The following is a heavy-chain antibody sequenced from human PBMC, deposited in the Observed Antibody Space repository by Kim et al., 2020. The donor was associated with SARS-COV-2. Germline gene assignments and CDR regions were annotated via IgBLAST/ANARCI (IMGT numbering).Heavy chain of an antibody. CDR1: GGTFSSYA. V-gene: IGHV1-69*13. J-gene: IGHJ6*02. CDR2: IIPIFGTA. D-gene: IGHD2-15*01. CDR3: ARTGWGYCSGGSCYSHYYYNAMDV. Sequence: SVKVSCKASGGTFSSYAISWVRQAPGQGLEWMGGIIPIFGTAHYAQKFQGRVTITADESTSTAYMELSSLRSEDTAVYYCARTGWGYCSGGSCYSHYYYNAMDVWGQGTTVTVSS.